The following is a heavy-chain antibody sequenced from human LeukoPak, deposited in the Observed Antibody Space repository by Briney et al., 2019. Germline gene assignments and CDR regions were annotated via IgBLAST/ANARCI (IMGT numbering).Heavy chain of an antibody. V-gene: IGHV3-11*01. CDR2: ISSSGSTI. CDR1: GFTFSDYY. CDR3: ASPNYYYDSSGYYDTFDY. Sequence: GGSLRLSCAASGFTFSDYYMSWIRQAPGKGLEWVSYISSSGSTIYYADSVKGRFTISRDNAKNSLYLQMNSLRAEDTAVYYCASPNYYYDSSGYYDTFDYWGQGTLVTVSS. D-gene: IGHD3-22*01. J-gene: IGHJ4*02.